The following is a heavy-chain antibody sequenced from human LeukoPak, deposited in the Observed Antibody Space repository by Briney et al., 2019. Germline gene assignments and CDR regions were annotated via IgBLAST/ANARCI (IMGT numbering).Heavy chain of an antibody. J-gene: IGHJ4*02. V-gene: IGHV3-66*01. CDR2: IYSSGST. Sequence: GGSLRLSCAASGFTVSSNYMSWVRQAPGKGLEWVSIIYSSGSTYYADSVKGRFTISRDNSKNTLYLQMNSLRAEDTAVYHCARARITGTTLPVDYWGQGTLVTVSS. CDR1: GFTVSSNY. D-gene: IGHD1-20*01. CDR3: ARARITGTTLPVDY.